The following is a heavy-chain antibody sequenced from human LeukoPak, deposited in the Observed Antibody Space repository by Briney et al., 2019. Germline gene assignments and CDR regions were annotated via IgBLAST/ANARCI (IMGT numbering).Heavy chain of an antibody. CDR2: IRSKTDGGTT. CDR1: GFPFTNYA. Sequence: GGSLRLSCVASGFPFTNYAMSWVRQAPGKGLEWVGRIRSKTDGGTTDYAVSVQGRFTISRDDSKNTLYLQMSSLRTEDTAVYYCAKHIYGVVSIQQWGQGTLVTVSS. D-gene: IGHD3-3*01. V-gene: IGHV3-15*01. CDR3: AKHIYGVVSIQQ. J-gene: IGHJ1*01.